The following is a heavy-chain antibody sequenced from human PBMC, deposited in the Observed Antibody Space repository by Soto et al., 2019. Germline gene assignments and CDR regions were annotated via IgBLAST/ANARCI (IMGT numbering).Heavy chain of an antibody. Sequence: ASVKVSCKASGYTFTTYGVSWVRQAPGQGLEWMGWISAYNGNTNYAQKLQGRVTMTTDTSTSTAYMELRSLRSDDTAVYYCARDSGDHLVVMVASYSGYADYWG. D-gene: IGHD2-15*01. V-gene: IGHV1-18*01. CDR2: ISAYNGNT. CDR1: GYTFTTYG. CDR3: ARDSGDHLVVMVASYSGYADY. J-gene: IGHJ4*01.